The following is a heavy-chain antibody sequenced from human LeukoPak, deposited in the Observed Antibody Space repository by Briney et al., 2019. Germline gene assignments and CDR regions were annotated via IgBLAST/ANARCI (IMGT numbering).Heavy chain of an antibody. V-gene: IGHV4-59*01. CDR1: GGSISSYY. D-gene: IGHD3-16*01. CDR2: IYYSGST. Sequence: SETLSLTCTVSGGSISSYYWSWIRQPPGKGLEWIGYIYYSGSTNYNPSLKSRVTISVDASKNQFSLKLSSVTAADTAVYYCARDLITFGGVGSGGNWFDPWGQGTLVTVSS. CDR3: ARDLITFGGVGSGGNWFDP. J-gene: IGHJ5*02.